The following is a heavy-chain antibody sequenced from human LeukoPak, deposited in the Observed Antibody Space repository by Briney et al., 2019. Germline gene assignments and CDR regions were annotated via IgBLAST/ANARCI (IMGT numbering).Heavy chain of an antibody. J-gene: IGHJ4*02. CDR2: IYHSGPT. CDR1: GYSITSGYY. Sequence: PSETLSLTCTVSGYSITSGYYWGWIRQPPGKGLEWIGYIYHSGPTYYNPSLKSRVTISVDRYRNQFSLKLSSVTAADTAVYYCARDFCSTTSCSYSDSWGQGTLVTVSS. D-gene: IGHD2-2*01. V-gene: IGHV4-38-2*02. CDR3: ARDFCSTTSCSYSDS.